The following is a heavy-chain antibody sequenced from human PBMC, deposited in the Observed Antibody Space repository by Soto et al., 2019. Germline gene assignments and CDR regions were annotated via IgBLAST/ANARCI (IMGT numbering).Heavy chain of an antibody. J-gene: IGHJ5*02. D-gene: IGHD2-8*01. CDR2: IGTAGDP. V-gene: IGHV3-13*05. Sequence: GGSLRLSCAATGFAFSRYDMHWVRQGIGKGLDWVSGIGTAGDPSSPGSVKGRFTISRDNARTSLYLQMNDLRAGDTAVYYCASLISPLHCTNGVCQNWFDPWGQGTLVTVSS. CDR3: ASLISPLHCTNGVCQNWFDP. CDR1: GFAFSRYD.